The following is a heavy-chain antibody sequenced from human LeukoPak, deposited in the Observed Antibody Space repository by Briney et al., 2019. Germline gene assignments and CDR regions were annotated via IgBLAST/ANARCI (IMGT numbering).Heavy chain of an antibody. CDR3: ARSTTGTHFDY. CDR1: GYSFTAYW. D-gene: IGHD1-1*01. J-gene: IGHJ4*02. Sequence: GESLKISCEGFGYSFTAYWIGWVRQMPGKGLEWMAIIYPGDSDTRYSPSFQGQVTISADKSISTAYLQWSSLKASDTAMYYCARSTTGTHFDYWGQGTLVTVSS. V-gene: IGHV5-51*01. CDR2: IYPGDSDT.